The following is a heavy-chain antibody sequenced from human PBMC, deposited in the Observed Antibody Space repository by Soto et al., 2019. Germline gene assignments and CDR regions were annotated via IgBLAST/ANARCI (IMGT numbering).Heavy chain of an antibody. J-gene: IGHJ4*02. CDR2: ISGSGSTI. D-gene: IGHD3-22*01. Sequence: GGSLRLSCAASGFTFSSYAVSWVRQAPGKXPEWISSISGSGSTIYYADSVKGRFTISGDNSKNTLYLQMSSLRAEDTAVYYCAKVFYYYDSSGYYYFDYWGQGTLVTVSS. CDR1: GFTFSSYA. CDR3: AKVFYYYDSSGYYYFDY. V-gene: IGHV3-23*01.